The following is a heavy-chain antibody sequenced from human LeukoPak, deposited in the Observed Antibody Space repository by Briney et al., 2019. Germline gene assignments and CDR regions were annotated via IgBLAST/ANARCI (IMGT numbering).Heavy chain of an antibody. V-gene: IGHV4-38-2*02. D-gene: IGHD2-21*01. J-gene: IGHJ3*02. Sequence: SETLSLTCTVSGYFISSGYYWDWIRQPPGKGLEWIGSIYHSGSTYYNPSLKSRVTISVDTSKNQFSLKLSSVTAADPAVYYCARHGVYCGGDCYSKVAFDIWGQGTMVTVSS. CDR1: GYFISSGYY. CDR3: ARHGVYCGGDCYSKVAFDI. CDR2: IYHSGST.